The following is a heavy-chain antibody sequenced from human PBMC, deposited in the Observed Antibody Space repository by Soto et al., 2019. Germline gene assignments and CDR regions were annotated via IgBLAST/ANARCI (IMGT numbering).Heavy chain of an antibody. V-gene: IGHV3-33*01. CDR1: GFTFSSYG. Sequence: QVQLVESGGGVVQPGRSLRLSCAASGFTFSSYGRHWVRQAPGKGLEGVAVIWYDGSNKYYADSVQGRFTISRDNSRNTLYLQMNSLRAEDTAVYYCARDRTLYSSGWDRMGLDYWGQGTLVTVSS. D-gene: IGHD6-19*01. J-gene: IGHJ4*02. CDR2: IWYDGSNK. CDR3: ARDRTLYSSGWDRMGLDY.